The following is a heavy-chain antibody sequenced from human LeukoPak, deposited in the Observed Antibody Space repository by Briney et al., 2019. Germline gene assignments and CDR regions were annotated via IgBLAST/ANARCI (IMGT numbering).Heavy chain of an antibody. D-gene: IGHD3-10*01. CDR3: ASSGY. CDR2: IYTSGST. Sequence: PSETLSLTCAVYGGSFSGYYWSWIRQPAGKGLEWIGRIYTSGSTNYNPSLKSRVTISVDTSKNQFSLKLSSVTAADTAVYYCASSGYWGQGTLVTVSS. CDR1: GGSFSGYY. J-gene: IGHJ4*02. V-gene: IGHV4-59*10.